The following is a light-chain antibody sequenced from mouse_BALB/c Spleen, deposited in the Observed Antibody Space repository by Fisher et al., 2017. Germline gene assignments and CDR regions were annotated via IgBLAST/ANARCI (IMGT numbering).Light chain of an antibody. CDR2: LTS. Sequence: IVITQSPAIMSASPGEKVTMTCSASSSVSYMYWYQQKPRSSPKPWIYLTSNLASGVPARFSGSGSGTSYSLTISRMEAEDAATYYCQQWSSNPPTFGGGTKLEIK. CDR3: QQWSSNPPT. V-gene: IGKV4-68*01. CDR1: SSVSY. J-gene: IGKJ1*01.